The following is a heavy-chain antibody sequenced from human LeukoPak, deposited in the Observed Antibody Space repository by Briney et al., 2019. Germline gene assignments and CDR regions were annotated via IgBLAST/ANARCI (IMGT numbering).Heavy chain of an antibody. CDR1: GGSISSCSYY. J-gene: IGHJ4*02. V-gene: IGHV4-39*01. CDR3: ASFSATFDY. D-gene: IGHD2-15*01. Sequence: SETLSLTCTVSGGSISSCSYYWVWIRQPPGQGLEWIGSIYYSGSTYYNPSLKSRVTISVDTSKNQFSLKLSSVTAADTAVYYCASFSATFDYWGQGTLVTVSS. CDR2: IYYSGST.